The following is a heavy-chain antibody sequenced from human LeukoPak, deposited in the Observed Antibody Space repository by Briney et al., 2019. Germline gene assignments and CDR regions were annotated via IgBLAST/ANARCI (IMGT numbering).Heavy chain of an antibody. V-gene: IGHV3-21*01. D-gene: IGHD2-2*02. Sequence: PGGSLRLSCAASGFTFSNFNMNSVRQAPGKGLEWLSSITYSSRYMYYADSVKGRFTISRDNAKNSLYLHMNSLRAEDTAVYYCARDFGSSYTSPFPFWGQGTLVTVSS. CDR1: GFTFSNFN. CDR2: ITYSSRYM. J-gene: IGHJ4*02. CDR3: ARDFGSSYTSPFPF.